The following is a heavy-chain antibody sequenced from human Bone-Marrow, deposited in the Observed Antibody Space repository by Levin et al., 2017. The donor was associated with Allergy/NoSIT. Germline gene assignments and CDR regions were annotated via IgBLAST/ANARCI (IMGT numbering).Heavy chain of an antibody. CDR3: AKDAVSARIPGYYVDS. V-gene: IGHV3-23*01. D-gene: IGHD2-21*01. Sequence: SCVASGFSLNTYAMSWVRQAPGKGLEWVSVISGSGDSTSYADSVKGRFTISRDTSKSMVHLEMNGLRAEDTAIYYCAKDAVSARIPGYYVDSWGQGTQVTVAS. CDR2: ISGSGDST. J-gene: IGHJ4*02. CDR1: GFSLNTYA.